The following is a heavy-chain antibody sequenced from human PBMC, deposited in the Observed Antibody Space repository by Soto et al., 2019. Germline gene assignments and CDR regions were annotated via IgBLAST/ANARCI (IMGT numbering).Heavy chain of an antibody. J-gene: IGHJ5*02. CDR3: ARDPLFYSSTWYPNWFGP. V-gene: IGHV3-23*01. Sequence: EVQLLESGGGVEQPGGSLRLSCAASGFSFRNYAMSWVRQAPGRGLEWVSGITGYGDSTYYADSVKGRFTISRDNAQNTRYLQMNGLGAADTAVYYCARDPLFYSSTWYPNWFGPWGQGPLVTVPS. D-gene: IGHD6-13*01. CDR2: ITGYGDST. CDR1: GFSFRNYA.